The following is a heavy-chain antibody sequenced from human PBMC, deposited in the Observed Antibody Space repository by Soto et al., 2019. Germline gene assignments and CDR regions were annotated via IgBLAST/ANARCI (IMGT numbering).Heavy chain of an antibody. Sequence: QVQLVQSGAEVKKPGASVKVSCKASGYTFTRSGISWVRQAPGQGLEWMGWISTYNGDTNYAQTFQGRVTMTTDTSTSTVHMEVRSLRSDDTAVYYGAREGVAPYYYYGMDVWGQGTPVTVSS. D-gene: IGHD5-12*01. CDR2: ISTYNGDT. V-gene: IGHV1-18*01. CDR3: AREGVAPYYYYGMDV. CDR1: GYTFTRSG. J-gene: IGHJ6*02.